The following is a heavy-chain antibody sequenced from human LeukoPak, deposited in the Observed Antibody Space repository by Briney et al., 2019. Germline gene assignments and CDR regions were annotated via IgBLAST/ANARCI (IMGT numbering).Heavy chain of an antibody. Sequence: GASLRLSCSGSGLTFSTYAMNWVRQAPGKGLEWVSEISYTGGSTYYADSVKGRFIISRDNSKNTVYLQMNSLGAEDAAIYYCAKRSQGRWLYYFDFWGQGTLVTGSS. CDR1: GLTFSTYA. CDR3: AKRSQGRWLYYFDF. J-gene: IGHJ4*02. CDR2: ISYTGGST. D-gene: IGHD6-19*01. V-gene: IGHV3-23*01.